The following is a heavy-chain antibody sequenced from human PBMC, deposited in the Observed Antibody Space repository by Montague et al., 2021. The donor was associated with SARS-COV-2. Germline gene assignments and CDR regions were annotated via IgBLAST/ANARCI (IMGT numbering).Heavy chain of an antibody. J-gene: IGHJ6*02. CDR2: IYYSGST. V-gene: IGHV4-59*01. CDR1: GGSISGYY. Sequence: SETLSLTCTVSGGSISGYYWSWIRQSPGKGLEWIGYIYYSGSTKXNPXLESRVTVSVDRSKNQVSLKLSSVTPADTAVYYCARLLRSCSNGVCRTYYYCAMDVWGQGTTVTVSS. D-gene: IGHD2-8*01. CDR3: ARLLRSCSNGVCRTYYYCAMDV.